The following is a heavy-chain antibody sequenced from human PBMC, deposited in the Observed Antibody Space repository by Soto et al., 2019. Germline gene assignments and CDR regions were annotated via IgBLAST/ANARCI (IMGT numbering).Heavy chain of an antibody. CDR2: IYHSGST. D-gene: IGHD6-19*01. J-gene: IGHJ5*02. V-gene: IGHV4-34*01. CDR1: GGSFSGYY. Sequence: SETLSLTCAAYGGSFSGYYWSWVRQPPGKGLEWIGEIYHSGSTNYNPSLKSRVTISVDKSKNQFSLKLSSVTAADTAVYYCAREAIAVAGNRKGFDPWGQGTLVTVSS. CDR3: AREAIAVAGNRKGFDP.